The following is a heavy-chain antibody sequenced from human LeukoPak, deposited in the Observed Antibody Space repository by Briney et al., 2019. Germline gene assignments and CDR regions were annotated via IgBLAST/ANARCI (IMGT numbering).Heavy chain of an antibody. CDR1: GFPFGDYD. V-gene: IGHV3-49*03. J-gene: IGHJ3*02. CDR2: IRSIPYGGTS. D-gene: IGHD6-19*01. Sequence: PGGSLRLSCTTSGFPFGDYDMTWFRQAPGKGLEWVGFIRSIPYGGTSEYAASVKGRFTISRDDSKSIAHLQMNSLQSDDTAVYYCTRRDSSGWYGAFDIWGQGTMVTVSS. CDR3: TRRDSSGWYGAFDI.